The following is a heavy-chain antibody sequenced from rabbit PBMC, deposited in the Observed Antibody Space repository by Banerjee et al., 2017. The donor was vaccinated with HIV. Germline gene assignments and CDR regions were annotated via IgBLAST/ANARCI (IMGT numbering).Heavy chain of an antibody. Sequence: QEQLVESGGGLVKPEGSLTLTCTASGFSFSDGYYMCWVRQAPGKGLEWIACIYAGSSDSTYYANWAKGRFTISKPSSTVDLKMTSLTAADTATYFCAREPVDGTGYELWGQGTLVTVS. J-gene: IGHJ3*01. D-gene: IGHD7-1*01. CDR1: GFSFSDGYY. CDR2: IYAGSSDST. V-gene: IGHV1S45*01. CDR3: AREPVDGTGYEL.